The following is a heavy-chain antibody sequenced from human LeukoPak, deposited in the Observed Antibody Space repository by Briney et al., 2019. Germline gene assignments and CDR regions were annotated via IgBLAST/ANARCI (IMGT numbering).Heavy chain of an antibody. CDR1: GFTFSSYA. V-gene: IGHV3-30*03. J-gene: IGHJ4*02. D-gene: IGHD2-15*01. CDR3: AAAGYCSGGSCYPHY. CDR2: ISYDGSNK. Sequence: GGSLRLSCAASGFTFSSYAMHWVRQAPGKGLEWVAVISYDGSNKYFADSVKGRFTISRDNTKNTLYLQMNSLRAEDTAVYYCAAAGYCSGGSCYPHYWGQGTLVTVSS.